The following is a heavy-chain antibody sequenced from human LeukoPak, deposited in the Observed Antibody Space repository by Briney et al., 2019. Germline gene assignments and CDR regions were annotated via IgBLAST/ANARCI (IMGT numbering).Heavy chain of an antibody. V-gene: IGHV4-39*01. CDR3: ASGGGGIWLGELLSTVYYYGMDV. CDR2: IYYSGST. D-gene: IGHD3-10*01. J-gene: IGHJ6*02. CDR1: GGSISSSSYY. Sequence: KPSETLSLTCTVSGGSISSSSYYWGWIRQPPGKGLEWIGSIYYSGSTYYNPSLKSRVTISVDTSKNQFSLKLSSVTAADTAVYYCASGGGGIWLGELLSTVYYYGMDVWGQGTTVTVSS.